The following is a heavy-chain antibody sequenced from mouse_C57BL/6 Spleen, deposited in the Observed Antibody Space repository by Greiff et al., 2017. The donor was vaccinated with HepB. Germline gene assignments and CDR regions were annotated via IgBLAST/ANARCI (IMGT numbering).Heavy chain of an antibody. D-gene: IGHD1-1*01. CDR2: ISSGSSTI. CDR3: ARDYGSSYRYFDV. CDR1: GFTFSDYG. V-gene: IGHV5-17*01. J-gene: IGHJ1*03. Sequence: EVQLVESGGGLVKPGGSLKLSCAASGFTFSDYGMHWVRQAPEKGLEWVAYISSGSSTIYYADTVKGRSTISRDNATTTLFLQLTRLRSEDTAMYYCARDYGSSYRYFDVWGKGTTVTVSS.